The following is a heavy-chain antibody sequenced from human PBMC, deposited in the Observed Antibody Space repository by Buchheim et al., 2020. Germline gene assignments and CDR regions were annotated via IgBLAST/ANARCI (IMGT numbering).Heavy chain of an antibody. J-gene: IGHJ4*02. D-gene: IGHD5-12*01. Sequence: EVQLVESGGGLVQPGGSLRLSCAASGFTFSDHYMDWVRQAPGKGLEWVGRSGNKAYSYTTEYAASVKGRFTISRDDSKNSVFLQMNSLKTEDTAVYYCARGLQRGYVANFDSWGQGTL. CDR1: GFTFSDHY. V-gene: IGHV3-72*01. CDR3: ARGLQRGYVANFDS. CDR2: SGNKAYSYTT.